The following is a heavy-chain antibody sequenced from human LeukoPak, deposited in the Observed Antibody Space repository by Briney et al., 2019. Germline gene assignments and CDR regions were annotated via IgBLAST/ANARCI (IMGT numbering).Heavy chain of an antibody. V-gene: IGHV4-61*02. CDR2: IYTSWST. Sequence: SETLSLTCTVSGGSISSGSYYWSWIRQPAGKGLEWIGRIYTSWSTNYNPSLKSRVTISVDTSRNQFSLKLSSVTAADTAVYYCARGLSSGWYSIFDYWGQGTLVTVSS. J-gene: IGHJ4*02. D-gene: IGHD6-19*01. CDR3: ARGLSSGWYSIFDY. CDR1: GGSISSGSYY.